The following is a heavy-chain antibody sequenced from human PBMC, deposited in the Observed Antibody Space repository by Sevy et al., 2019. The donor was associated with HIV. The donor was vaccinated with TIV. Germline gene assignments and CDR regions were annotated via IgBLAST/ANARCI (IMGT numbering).Heavy chain of an antibody. J-gene: IGHJ5*02. CDR1: GFTFISYP. CDR3: AKEDISGHA. CDR2: ISASGGYT. Sequence: GGSLRLSCAASGFTFISYPMSWVRQAPGKGLEWVSSISASGGYTYYADSVKGRFTISRDNSRNTVDLEINSLRAEDTAIYYCAKEDISGHAWGQGTLVTVSS. V-gene: IGHV3-23*01. D-gene: IGHD6-19*01.